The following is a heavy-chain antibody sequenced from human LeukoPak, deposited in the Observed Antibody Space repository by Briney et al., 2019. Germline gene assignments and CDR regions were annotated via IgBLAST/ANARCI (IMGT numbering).Heavy chain of an antibody. D-gene: IGHD2-2*01. CDR1: AYTLTTYA. CDR2: IIYGNGNT. V-gene: IGHV1-3*01. J-gene: IGHJ1*01. Sequence: SGTVSCTASAYTLTTYAMHCMRQAPLQTLEWMGWIIYGNGNTKNTQKSQGRVTITRDTSASTAYMELSSLRSEDTAVYYWAGGDIVVVPAAREYFQNWGQGTMVTVSS. CDR3: AGGDIVVVPAAREYFQN.